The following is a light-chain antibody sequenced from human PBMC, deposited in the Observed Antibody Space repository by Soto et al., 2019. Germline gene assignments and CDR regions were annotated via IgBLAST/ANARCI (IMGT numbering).Light chain of an antibody. CDR1: QGITTC. Sequence: DIQLTQSPSFVSASVGDRVTNTCRASQGITTCLAWYQQKPGSAPNLLIYVASTLQSGVPSRFSGRGSGTEFTLTISSLQPEDVATYYCQQLIRYPYTFGQGTKVDIK. CDR3: QQLIRYPYT. CDR2: VAS. J-gene: IGKJ2*01. V-gene: IGKV1-9*01.